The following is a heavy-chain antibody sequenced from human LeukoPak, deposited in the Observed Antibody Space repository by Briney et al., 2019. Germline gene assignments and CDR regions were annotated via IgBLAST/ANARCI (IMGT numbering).Heavy chain of an antibody. CDR1: GFTFNNYW. V-gene: IGHV3-7*01. J-gene: IGHJ5*02. CDR3: ARDRVGDYYGSGSPNWFDP. D-gene: IGHD3-10*01. Sequence: PGGSLRLSCVASGFTFNNYWMSWVRQTPGKGLEWVANMKDNGGRKYYVDSVKGRFTISRDNGQNSLFLQMNSLRAEDTGLYYCARDRVGDYYGSGSPNWFDPWGQGTLVTVSS. CDR2: MKDNGGRK.